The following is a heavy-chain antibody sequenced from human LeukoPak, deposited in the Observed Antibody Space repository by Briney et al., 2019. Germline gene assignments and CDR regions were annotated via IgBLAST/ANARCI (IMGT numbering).Heavy chain of an antibody. D-gene: IGHD3-22*01. CDR2: MSTSGGT. V-gene: IGHV4-4*07. J-gene: IGHJ4*02. Sequence: SETLSLTCTVSGGSITSYYWNWIRQPAGKGLEWIGRMSTSGGTSYSPSLNSRVTMSVDTSKNQFSLKMSSVSAADTAVYYCARGRDYYDSSGYFAYWGQGVLVTVSS. CDR1: GGSITSYY. CDR3: ARGRDYYDSSGYFAY.